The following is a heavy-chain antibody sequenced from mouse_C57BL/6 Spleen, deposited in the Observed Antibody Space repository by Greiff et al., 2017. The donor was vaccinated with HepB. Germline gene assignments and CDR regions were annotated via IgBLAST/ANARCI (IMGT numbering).Heavy chain of an antibody. J-gene: IGHJ2*01. CDR1: GYTFTDTN. D-gene: IGHD6-5*01. V-gene: IGHV1-22*01. CDR3: ASWLCVRPYCFDY. Sequence: EVQLQQSGPELVKPGASVKMSCKASGYTFTDTNMHWVKQSHGKSLEWIGYINPNNGGTRYNQKFKGKATLTVNKSSSTAYMELRSLTSEDTAVYFCASWLCVRPYCFDYCGQGTTLTVP. CDR2: INPNNGGT.